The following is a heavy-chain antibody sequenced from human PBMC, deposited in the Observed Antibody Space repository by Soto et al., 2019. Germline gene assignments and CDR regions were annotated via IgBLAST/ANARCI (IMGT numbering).Heavy chain of an antibody. CDR1: GFTFSSYA. CDR3: AREWDIVVVVAARRSYGMDV. Sequence: QVQLVESGGGVVQPGRSLRLSCAASGFTFSSYAMHWVRQAPGKGLEWVAVISYDGSNKYYADSVKGRFTISRDNSKNTLYLQMNSLRAEDKAVYYCAREWDIVVVVAARRSYGMDVWGQGTTVTVSS. V-gene: IGHV3-30-3*01. D-gene: IGHD2-15*01. CDR2: ISYDGSNK. J-gene: IGHJ6*02.